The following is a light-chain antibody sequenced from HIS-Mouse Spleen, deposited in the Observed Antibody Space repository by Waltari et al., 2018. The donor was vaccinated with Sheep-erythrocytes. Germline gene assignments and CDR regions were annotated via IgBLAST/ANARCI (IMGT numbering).Light chain of an antibody. CDR2: DAS. V-gene: IGKV1D-13*01. J-gene: IGKJ1*01. Sequence: AIQLTQSPSSLSASVGDRVTITCRASQGISSALAWYQQKPGKAPTLLIYDASSLESGGPSRFSGSGSGTDFTLTISSLQPEDFATYYCQQFNNYPRTFGQGTKVEIK. CDR3: QQFNNYPRT. CDR1: QGISSA.